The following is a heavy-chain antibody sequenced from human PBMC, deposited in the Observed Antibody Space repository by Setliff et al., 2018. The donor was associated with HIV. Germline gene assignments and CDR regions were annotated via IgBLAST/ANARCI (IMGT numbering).Heavy chain of an antibody. D-gene: IGHD3-10*01. CDR3: ARLAEDYYDSGTWEVDY. V-gene: IGHV4-4*09. CDR2: IKTSGRT. J-gene: IGHJ4*01. CDR1: GHSIDDSY. Sequence: SETLSLTCSVSGHSIDDSYWSWIRQSPGKGLEWIGFIKTSGRTNYKPSLKSRVTISLDTSKNQFSLRLNSVTATDTAVYYCARLAEDYYDSGTWEVDYWAHGTLVTVSS.